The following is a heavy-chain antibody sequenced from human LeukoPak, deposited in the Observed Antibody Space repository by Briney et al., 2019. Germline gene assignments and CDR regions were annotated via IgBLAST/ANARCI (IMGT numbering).Heavy chain of an antibody. CDR2: MNPNSGNT. J-gene: IGHJ4*02. V-gene: IGHV1-8*01. CDR1: GYTFTSYD. CDR3: ARLTKSSAYYKYHFDY. Sequence: ASVKVSCKTSGYTFTSYDINWVRQATGQGLEWMGWMNPNSGNTGYAQKFQGRVTMTGDTSMSTAYMELSSLRSEDTAVYYCARLTKSSAYYKYHFDYWGQGTLVTVSS. D-gene: IGHD3-22*01.